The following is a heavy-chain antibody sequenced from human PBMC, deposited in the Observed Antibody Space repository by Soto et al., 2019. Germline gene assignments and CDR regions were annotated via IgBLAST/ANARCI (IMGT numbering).Heavy chain of an antibody. J-gene: IGHJ4*02. D-gene: IGHD1-26*01. CDR2: IYYMGRT. Sequence: ASETLSLTCTVGSISTYYWNWIRQPPGKGLEWIGYIYYMGRTNYNPSLKSRVTMSIDTSKNQFSLKLSSVTAADTAVYYCARDPVGVTHFDYWGQGALVTVSS. CDR3: ARDPVGVTHFDY. CDR1: SISTYY. V-gene: IGHV4-59*01.